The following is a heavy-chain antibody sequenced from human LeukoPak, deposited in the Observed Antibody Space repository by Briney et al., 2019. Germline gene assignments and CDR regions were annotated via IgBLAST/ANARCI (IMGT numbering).Heavy chain of an antibody. CDR1: GGSFSGYY. J-gene: IGHJ4*02. V-gene: IGHV4-34*01. CDR2: INHSGST. Sequence: SETLSLTCAVYGGSFSGYYWSWIRQPPGKGLEWIGEINHSGSTNYNPSLKSRVTISVDTSKNQFSLKLSSVTAADTAVYYCATHDFWSGYYNRRGFDYWGQGTLVTVSS. CDR3: ATHDFWSGYYNRRGFDY. D-gene: IGHD3-3*01.